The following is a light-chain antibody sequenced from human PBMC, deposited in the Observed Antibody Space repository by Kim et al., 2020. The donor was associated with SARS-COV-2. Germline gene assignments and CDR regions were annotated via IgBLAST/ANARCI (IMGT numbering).Light chain of an antibody. CDR1: QDISNY. CDR2: AAS. V-gene: IGKV1-27*01. CDR3: QKYDNSPLT. Sequence: DIQMTQSPSSLSASVGDRVTITCQASQDISNYLDWYQQKPGKVPKLLIYAASTLQTGVPSRFSGSGSGTDFTLTISSLQPEDVATYYCQKYDNSPLTFGQGTQVDIK. J-gene: IGKJ5*01.